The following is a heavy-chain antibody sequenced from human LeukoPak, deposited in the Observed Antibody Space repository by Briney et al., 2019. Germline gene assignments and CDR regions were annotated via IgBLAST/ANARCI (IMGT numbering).Heavy chain of an antibody. J-gene: IGHJ5*02. V-gene: IGHV1-69*13. CDR2: IIPIFGTA. CDR3: ARTPYDSSGYYYYRWFDP. Sequence: GASVKVSCKASGGTFSSYAISWVRQAPGQGLEWMGGIIPIFGTANYAQEFQGRVTITADESTSTAYMELSSLRSEDTAVYYCARTPYDSSGYYYYRWFDPWGQGTLVTVSS. D-gene: IGHD3-22*01. CDR1: GGTFSSYA.